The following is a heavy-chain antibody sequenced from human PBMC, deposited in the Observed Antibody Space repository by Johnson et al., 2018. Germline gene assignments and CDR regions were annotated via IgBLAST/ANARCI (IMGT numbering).Heavy chain of an antibody. V-gene: IGHV3-11*04. J-gene: IGHJ1*01. Sequence: QVQLQESGGGLVQPGGSLRLSCAASGFTFSDYYMRWIRQAPGKGLEWGSYISSSGSTLYDADSVKGRFTISRDNSKNKLYLQMNSLRAEETAVYYCAKEGVMEWEYYGPFQYWGPGTLVTVSS. D-gene: IGHD1-26*01. CDR3: AKEGVMEWEYYGPFQY. CDR2: ISSSGSTL. CDR1: GFTFSDYY.